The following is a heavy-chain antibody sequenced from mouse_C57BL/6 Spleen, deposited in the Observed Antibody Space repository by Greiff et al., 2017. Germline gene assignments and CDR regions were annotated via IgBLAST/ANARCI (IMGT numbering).Heavy chain of an antibody. J-gene: IGHJ3*01. D-gene: IGHD1-1*01. V-gene: IGHV1-54*01. Sequence: QVQLQQSGAELVRPGTSVKVSCKASGYAFTNYLIEWVKQRPGQGLEWIGVINPGSGGTNYNEKFKGKATLTADKSSSTAYMQLSSLTSEDSAVYFCARGGDYGTFFAYWGQGTLVTVSA. CDR2: INPGSGGT. CDR3: ARGGDYGTFFAY. CDR1: GYAFTNYL.